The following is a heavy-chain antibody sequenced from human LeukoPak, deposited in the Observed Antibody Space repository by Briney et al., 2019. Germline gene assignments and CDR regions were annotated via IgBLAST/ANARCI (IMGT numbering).Heavy chain of an antibody. J-gene: IGHJ4*02. D-gene: IGHD4-17*01. CDR2: IYYSGST. CDR3: VRGGLRASLDY. V-gene: IGHV4-59*11. Sequence: SSETLSLTCTVSGGSISSHYWSWIRQPPGKGLEWIGYIYYSGSTNYNPSLKSRVTISVDTSKNQFSLKLSSVTAADTAVYYCVRGGLRASLDYWGQGTLVTVSS. CDR1: GGSISSHY.